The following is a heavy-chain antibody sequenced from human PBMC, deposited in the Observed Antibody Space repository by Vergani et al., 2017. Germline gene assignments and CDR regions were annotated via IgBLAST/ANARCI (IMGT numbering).Heavy chain of an antibody. D-gene: IGHD6-13*01. V-gene: IGHV4-59*12. CDR2: IYYSGST. CDR3: ARDESSSWYYYYYDMDV. J-gene: IGHJ6*03. Sequence: QVQLQESGPGLVKPSETLSLTCTVSGGSISSYYWSWIRQPPGKGLEWIGYIYYSGSTNYNPSLKSRVTISVDKSKNQFSLKLSSVTAADTAVYYCARDESSSWYYYYYDMDVWGKGTTVTVSS. CDR1: GGSISSYY.